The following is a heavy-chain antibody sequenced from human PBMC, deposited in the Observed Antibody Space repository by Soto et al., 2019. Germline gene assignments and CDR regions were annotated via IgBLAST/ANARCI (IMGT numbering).Heavy chain of an antibody. Sequence: QVQLVESGGGVVQPGRSLRLSCAVSGITVSRYGLHWVRQAPGKGLEWLAFISNDGSDKIYADSVKGRITISRDSSKNTLYLQMNSLRAEDTAVYYCARVLGGYPNFDFWVQGTLVTVSS. V-gene: IGHV3-30-3*01. CDR3: ARVLGGYPNFDF. J-gene: IGHJ4*02. D-gene: IGHD3-22*01. CDR1: GITVSRYG. CDR2: ISNDGSDK.